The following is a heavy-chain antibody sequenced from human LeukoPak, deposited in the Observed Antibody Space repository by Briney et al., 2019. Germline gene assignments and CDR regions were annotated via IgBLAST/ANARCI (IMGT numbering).Heavy chain of an antibody. V-gene: IGHV4-30-2*01. CDR3: ARGEAARPLDY. Sequence: SQTLSLTCTVSGGSISSGGYYWSWIRQPPGKGLEWIGYIYHSGSTYYNPSLKSRVTISVDRSKNQFSLKLSSVTAADTAVYYCARGEAARPLDYWGQGTLVTVSS. CDR1: GGSISSGGYY. CDR2: IYHSGST. D-gene: IGHD6-6*01. J-gene: IGHJ4*02.